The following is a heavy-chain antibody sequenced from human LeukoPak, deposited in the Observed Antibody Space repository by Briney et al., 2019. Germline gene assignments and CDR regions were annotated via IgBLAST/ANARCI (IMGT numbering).Heavy chain of an antibody. J-gene: IGHJ4*02. CDR3: ARQTGSGLFILP. CDR1: GVSISSSNSY. CDR2: IYYSGNT. Sequence: SETLSLTCTVSGVSISSSNSYWGWIRQPPGKGLEWIGSIYYSGNTHYNASLKSQVSISIDTSKNQFSLRLTSVTAADTAVYYCARQTGSGLFILPGGQGTLVTVSS. V-gene: IGHV4-39*01. D-gene: IGHD3/OR15-3a*01.